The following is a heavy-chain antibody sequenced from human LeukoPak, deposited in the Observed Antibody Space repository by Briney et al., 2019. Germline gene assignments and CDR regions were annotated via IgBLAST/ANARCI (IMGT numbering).Heavy chain of an antibody. CDR1: GFTFSSYS. V-gene: IGHV3-21*01. J-gene: IGHJ5*02. D-gene: IGHD2-15*01. CDR2: ISSSSSYI. Sequence: GGSLRLSCAASGFTFSSYSMNWVRQAPGKGLEWVSSISSSSSYIYYADSVKGRFTISRDNAKNSLYLQMNSLRAEDTAVYYCARILGYCSGGSCYGGSWFDPWGQGTLVTVSS. CDR3: ARILGYCSGGSCYGGSWFDP.